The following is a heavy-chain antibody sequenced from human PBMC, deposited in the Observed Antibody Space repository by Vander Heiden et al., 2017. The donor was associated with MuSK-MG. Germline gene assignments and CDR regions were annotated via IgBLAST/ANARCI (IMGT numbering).Heavy chain of an antibody. Sequence: QLQLQESGPGLVKPSETLSLTCTVSGGSISSSSDYWGWIRQPPGKGLEWIGSINYSGSTYYNPSLKSRVTISVDTSKNQFSLKLSSVTAADTAVYHCATHDYDSSGYFVYWGQGTLVTVS. CDR1: GGSISSSSDY. V-gene: IGHV4-39*01. D-gene: IGHD3-22*01. CDR3: ATHDYDSSGYFVY. J-gene: IGHJ4*02. CDR2: INYSGST.